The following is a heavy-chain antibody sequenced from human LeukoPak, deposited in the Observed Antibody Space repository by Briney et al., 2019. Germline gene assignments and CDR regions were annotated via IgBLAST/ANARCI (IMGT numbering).Heavy chain of an antibody. CDR1: SYSISIGYS. Sequence: SETLSLTCAVSSYSISIGYSWGGIRQPPGKGVEWIGSIYHSGNTYYNPSLKSRVTISVDTSKSQSSLKLSSVTAADTAVYYCARLTISGDYFDYWGQGTLVTVSS. V-gene: IGHV4-38-2*01. D-gene: IGHD3-10*01. CDR2: IYHSGNT. CDR3: ARLTISGDYFDY. J-gene: IGHJ4*02.